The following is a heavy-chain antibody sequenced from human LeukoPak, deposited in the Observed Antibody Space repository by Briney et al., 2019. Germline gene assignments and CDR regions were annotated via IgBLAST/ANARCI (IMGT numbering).Heavy chain of an antibody. CDR1: GFTFTSYA. CDR3: AREIIGGASFLDY. Sequence: PGGSLRLSCASSGFTFTSYAVSWVRQDPGKGLEWVSTISYSGGTTYHTDSVKGRFTISRDISKNTVYLQMNSLKAEDTAVYFCAREIIGGASFLDYWGQGTLVTVSS. D-gene: IGHD1-26*01. CDR2: ISYSGGTT. J-gene: IGHJ4*02. V-gene: IGHV3-23*01.